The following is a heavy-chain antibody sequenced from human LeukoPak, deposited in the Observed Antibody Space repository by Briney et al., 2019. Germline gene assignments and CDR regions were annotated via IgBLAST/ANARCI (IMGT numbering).Heavy chain of an antibody. CDR3: ARGSPLDYGGKFRFFDY. D-gene: IGHD4-23*01. Sequence: SETLSLTCAVSGGSISSSSGNCWTWVRQPPGKGLEWIGEIYHSGSTNYNPSLKSRVTISVDTSKNQFSLRLSSVTAADTAVYYCARGSPLDYGGKFRFFDYWGQGTLVTVSS. J-gene: IGHJ4*02. V-gene: IGHV4-4*02. CDR1: GGSISSSSGNC. CDR2: IYHSGST.